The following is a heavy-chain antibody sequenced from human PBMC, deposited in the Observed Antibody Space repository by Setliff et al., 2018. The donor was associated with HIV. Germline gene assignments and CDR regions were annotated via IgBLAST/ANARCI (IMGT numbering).Heavy chain of an antibody. V-gene: IGHV3-7*03. CDR1: GFTFSSSW. D-gene: IGHD1-26*01. CDR3: TTDLGGSYHGWNY. J-gene: IGHJ4*02. Sequence: GGSLRLSCAASGFTFSSSWMSWVRQAPGKGLEWVANINEDGSDKYYMDSVKGRFSISRDNAKNSLYLQMNSLKTEDTAVYYCTTDLGGSYHGWNYWGQGTLVTVSS. CDR2: INEDGSDK.